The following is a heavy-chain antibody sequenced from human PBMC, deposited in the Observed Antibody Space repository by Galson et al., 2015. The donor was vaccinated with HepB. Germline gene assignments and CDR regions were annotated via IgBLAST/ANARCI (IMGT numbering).Heavy chain of an antibody. D-gene: IGHD2-2*02. CDR3: AKDTGRDIVVVPAAIVPLGYFDL. CDR2: ISWNSGSI. V-gene: IGHV3-9*01. Sequence: SLRLSCAASGFTFDDYAMHWVRQAPGKGLEWVSGISWNSGSIGYADSVKGRFTISRDNAKNSLYLQMNSLRAEDTALYYCAKDTGRDIVVVPAAIVPLGYFDLWGRGTLVTVSS. J-gene: IGHJ2*01. CDR1: GFTFDDYA.